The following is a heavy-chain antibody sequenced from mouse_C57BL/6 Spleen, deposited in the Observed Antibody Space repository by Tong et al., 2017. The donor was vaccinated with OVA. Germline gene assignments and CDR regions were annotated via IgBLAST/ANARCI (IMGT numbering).Heavy chain of an antibody. D-gene: IGHD2-12*01. J-gene: IGHJ1*01. CDR2: IWAGGST. CDR3: ADIRRKWYFDV. V-gene: IGHV2-9*02. CDR1: GFSLTSYG. Sequence: VQLQESGPGLVAPSQSLSITCTVSGFSLTSYGVHWVRQPPGKGLEWLGVIWAGGSTNYNSALMSRLSISKDNSKSQVFLKMNSLQTEDTAMYYCADIRRKWYFDVWGAGTTVTVSS.